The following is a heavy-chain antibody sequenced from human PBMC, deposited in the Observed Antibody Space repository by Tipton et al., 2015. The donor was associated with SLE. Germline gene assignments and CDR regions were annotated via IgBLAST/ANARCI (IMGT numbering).Heavy chain of an antibody. J-gene: IGHJ5*02. D-gene: IGHD1-20*01. Sequence: QLVQSGGGVVQPGGSLRLSCAVSGYSISSGYYWGWIRQPPGKGLEWIGSIYHSGSTYYNSSLESRVTISVDTSKNHFSLKLNSVTAADTAVYYCATAGITGTPGWFDPWGQGTLVTVSS. CDR3: ATAGITGTPGWFDP. V-gene: IGHV4-38-2*01. CDR1: GYSISSGYY. CDR2: IYHSGST.